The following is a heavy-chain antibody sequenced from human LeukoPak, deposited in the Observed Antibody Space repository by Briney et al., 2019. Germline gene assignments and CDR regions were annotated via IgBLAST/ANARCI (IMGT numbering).Heavy chain of an antibody. CDR2: INPNSGGT. V-gene: IGHV1-2*02. CDR1: GYTFTGYY. CDR3: ARAYCSSTSCLFRAYFDY. D-gene: IGHD2-2*01. Sequence: PRASVKVSCKASGYTFTGYYMHWVRQAPGQGLEWMGWINPNSGGTNYAQKFQGRDTMTRDTSISTAYMELSRLRSDDTAVYYCARAYCSSTSCLFRAYFDYWGQGTLVTVSS. J-gene: IGHJ4*02.